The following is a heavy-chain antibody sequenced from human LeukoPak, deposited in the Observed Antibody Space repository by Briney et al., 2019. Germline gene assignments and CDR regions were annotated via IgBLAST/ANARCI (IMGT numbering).Heavy chain of an antibody. Sequence: PGGSLRLSCAVSGFTVSPNYMSWVRQAPGKGLEWVSVINTGGSAFYADSVKGRFTISRDNSNNTLYLQMNSLRAEDTAVYYCARVRRQVGSRWFDSWGQGILVTVSS. D-gene: IGHD1-26*01. CDR2: INTGGSA. V-gene: IGHV3-53*01. J-gene: IGHJ5*01. CDR1: GFTVSPNY. CDR3: ARVRRQVGSRWFDS.